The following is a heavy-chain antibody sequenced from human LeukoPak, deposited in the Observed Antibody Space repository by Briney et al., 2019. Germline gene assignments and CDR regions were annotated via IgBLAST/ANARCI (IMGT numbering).Heavy chain of an antibody. CDR2: ISGSGHDI. V-gene: IGHV3-11*06. J-gene: IGHJ4*02. CDR3: AKLLGDATTYDY. CDR1: GFTFSDSY. Sequence: GGSLRLSCAASGFTFSDSYMTWVRQAPGKGVEWVAYISGSGHDINYSESAKGRFTISRDNARNLLFLQMNTLRAEDTAVYYCAKLLGDATTYDYWGQGALVTVSS. D-gene: IGHD1-1*01.